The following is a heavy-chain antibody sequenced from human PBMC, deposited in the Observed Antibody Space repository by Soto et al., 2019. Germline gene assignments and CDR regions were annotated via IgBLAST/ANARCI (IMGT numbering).Heavy chain of an antibody. D-gene: IGHD2-21*02. Sequence: SETLSLTCAVYGGSFSGYYWSWIRQPPGKGLEWIGEINHSGSTNYNPSLKSRVTISVDTSKNQFSLKLSSVTAADTAVYYCARGRAVVTAITDYFDYWGQGTLVTVSS. J-gene: IGHJ4*02. V-gene: IGHV4-34*01. CDR2: INHSGST. CDR1: GGSFSGYY. CDR3: ARGRAVVTAITDYFDY.